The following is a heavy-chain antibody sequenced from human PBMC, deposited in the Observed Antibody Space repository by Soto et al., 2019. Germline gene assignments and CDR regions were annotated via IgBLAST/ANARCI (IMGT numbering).Heavy chain of an antibody. J-gene: IGHJ3*02. CDR2: INPDDSDT. CDR1: GHSFTSYW. CDR3: ARRGGSTRGDAFDI. D-gene: IGHD2-15*01. V-gene: IGHV5-51*01. Sequence: GESLKISCKGSGHSFTSYWIGWVRQMPGTGMEWMGVINPDDSDTRYSPSFQGQVTISADKSINTAYLQWSSLQASDTGIYYCARRGGSTRGDAFDIWGQGTMVT.